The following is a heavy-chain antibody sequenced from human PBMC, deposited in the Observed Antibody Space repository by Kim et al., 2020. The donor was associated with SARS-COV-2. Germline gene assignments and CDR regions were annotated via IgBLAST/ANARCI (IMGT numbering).Heavy chain of an antibody. D-gene: IGHD1-1*01. CDR3: ASLGGTYDF. CDR2: ST. Sequence: STNYHPSLKSRVTISVDTSKNQFSLKLSSVTAADTAVYYCASLGGTYDFWGQGTLVTVSS. J-gene: IGHJ4*02. V-gene: IGHV4-59*01.